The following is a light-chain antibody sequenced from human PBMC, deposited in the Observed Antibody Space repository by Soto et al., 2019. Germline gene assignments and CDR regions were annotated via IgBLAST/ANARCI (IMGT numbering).Light chain of an antibody. CDR2: GAS. CDR1: QSVSSN. J-gene: IGKJ2*01. CDR3: QQYNNWPPYT. V-gene: IGKV3-15*01. Sequence: EIVMTQSPATLSVSPGERATLSCRASQSVSSNLAWYQQKHGQAPRLLIYGASTRATGIPARFSGSGCETEFTLTISSLQSEDFAVYYCQQYNNWPPYTFGQGTKLEIK.